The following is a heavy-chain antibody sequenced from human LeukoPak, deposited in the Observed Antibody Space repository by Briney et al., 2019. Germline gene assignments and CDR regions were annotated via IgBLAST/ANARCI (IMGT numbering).Heavy chain of an antibody. V-gene: IGHV4-39*07. D-gene: IGHD4-17*01. CDR2: IYYSGST. J-gene: IGHJ3*02. CDR1: GGSISSSSYY. CDR3: ARLSDYVDAFDI. Sequence: SETLSLTCTVSGGSISSSSYYWGWIRQPPGKGLEWIGSIYYSGSTYYNPSLKSRVTISVDTSKNQFSLKLSSVTAADTAVYYCARLSDYVDAFDIWGQGTMVTVSS.